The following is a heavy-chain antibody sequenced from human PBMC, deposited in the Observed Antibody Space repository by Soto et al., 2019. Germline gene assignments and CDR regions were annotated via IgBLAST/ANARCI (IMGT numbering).Heavy chain of an antibody. Sequence: GASVKVSCKASGGTFSSYAISWVRQSPGQGLEWMGWIIPIFVTAIYAQKFQGRVTITADKYTSTAYMELSSLRSEDTAVYFCANGDYGDYVGWGQGTLVTVSS. D-gene: IGHD4-17*01. CDR1: GGTFSSYA. CDR3: ANGDYGDYVG. CDR2: IIPIFVTA. J-gene: IGHJ4*02. V-gene: IGHV1-69*06.